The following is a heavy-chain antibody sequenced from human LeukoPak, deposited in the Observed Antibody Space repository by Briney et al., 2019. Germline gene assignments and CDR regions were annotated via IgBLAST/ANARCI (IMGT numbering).Heavy chain of an antibody. J-gene: IGHJ4*02. CDR1: GFTFSSYA. CDR2: ISGIGGIT. D-gene: IGHD3-22*01. Sequence: GGSLRLSCAASGFTFSSYAMSWVRQAPGKGLEWVSIISGIGGITYYPDSVKGRFTISRDNSKNTLYLQMNSLRAEDTAVYYCARFNYYDSSGYYRSPDYWGQGTLVTVSS. CDR3: ARFNYYDSSGYYRSPDY. V-gene: IGHV3-23*01.